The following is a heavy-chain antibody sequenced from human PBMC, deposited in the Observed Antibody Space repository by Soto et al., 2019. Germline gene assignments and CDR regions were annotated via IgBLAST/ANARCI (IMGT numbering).Heavy chain of an antibody. J-gene: IGHJ4*02. Sequence: SETLSLTCTVSGGSISSSSYYWGWIRQPPGKGLEWIGSIYYGGSTYYNPSLKSRVTISVDTSKNQFSLKLSPVTAADTAVYYCARPGGGSGSENPYYFDYWGQGTLVTVSS. D-gene: IGHD3-10*01. CDR1: GGSISSSSYY. CDR3: ARPGGGSGSENPYYFDY. V-gene: IGHV4-39*01. CDR2: IYYGGST.